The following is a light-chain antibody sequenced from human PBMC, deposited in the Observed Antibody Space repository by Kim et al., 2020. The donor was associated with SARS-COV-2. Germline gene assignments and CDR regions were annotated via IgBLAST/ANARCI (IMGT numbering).Light chain of an antibody. CDR1: SSNIGAGYD. Sequence: QSVLTQPPSVSGAPGQRVTISCTGSSSNIGAGYDVYWYQQLPGTAPKLLIYVNTNRPSGVPDRFSASKSDTSASLAITGLQAEDEADYYCQSYDSSLSASVFGGGTQLTVL. CDR2: VNT. J-gene: IGLJ2*01. CDR3: QSYDSSLSASV. V-gene: IGLV1-40*01.